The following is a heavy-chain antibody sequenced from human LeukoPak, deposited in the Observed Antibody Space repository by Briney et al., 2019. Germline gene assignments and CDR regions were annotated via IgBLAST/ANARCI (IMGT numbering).Heavy chain of an antibody. J-gene: IGHJ4*02. D-gene: IGHD3-9*01. Sequence: PGGSLRLSCAASGFTFSSYAMSWVRQAPGKGLEWVSAISGSGGSTYYADSVKGRFTISRDNSKNTLYLQMNSLRAEDTAVYYSAKCPVYYDIKRGYYLDYWGQGTLVTVSS. V-gene: IGHV3-23*01. CDR3: AKCPVYYDIKRGYYLDY. CDR1: GFTFSSYA. CDR2: ISGSGGST.